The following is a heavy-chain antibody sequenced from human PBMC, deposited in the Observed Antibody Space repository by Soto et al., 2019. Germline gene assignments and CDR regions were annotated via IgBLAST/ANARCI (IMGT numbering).Heavy chain of an antibody. Sequence: SVKVSCKASGGTFSSYTISWVRQAPGQGLEWMGRIIPIFGTANYAQKFQGRVTITADESTSTAYMELSSLRSEDTAVYYCARVGGYSYGYYFDYWGQGTLVTVSS. CDR1: GGTFSSYT. J-gene: IGHJ4*02. CDR2: IIPIFGTA. D-gene: IGHD5-18*01. CDR3: ARVGGYSYGYYFDY. V-gene: IGHV1-69*13.